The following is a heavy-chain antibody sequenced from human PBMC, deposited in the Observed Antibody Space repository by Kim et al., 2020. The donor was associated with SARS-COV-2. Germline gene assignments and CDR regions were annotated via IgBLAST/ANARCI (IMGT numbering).Heavy chain of an antibody. V-gene: IGHV3-74*01. D-gene: IGHD3-16*01. J-gene: IGHJ4*02. Sequence: SSTSYEDSVKGRFTIYRANAKNTLYLQMNMLRAEHTAVYYCARGFGHGRYWGQGTLVTVSS. CDR3: ARGFGHGRY. CDR2: SST.